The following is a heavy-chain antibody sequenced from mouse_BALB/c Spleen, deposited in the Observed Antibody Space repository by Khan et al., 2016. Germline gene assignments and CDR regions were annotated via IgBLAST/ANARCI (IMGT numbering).Heavy chain of an antibody. J-gene: IGHJ2*01. D-gene: IGHD2-4*01. CDR3: ARRNSYYDYDY. CDR2: IYPGDGDT. V-gene: IGHV1-87*01. Sequence: QVQLQQSGAELARPGASVKLSCKASGYTFTTYWMQWVKQRPGQGLEWFGAIYPGDGDTRYTHKFKGKAALTADKSSSTAYMQRSRLAAEDSAVYYCARRNSYYDYDYWGQGTTLTVSS. CDR1: GYTFTTYW.